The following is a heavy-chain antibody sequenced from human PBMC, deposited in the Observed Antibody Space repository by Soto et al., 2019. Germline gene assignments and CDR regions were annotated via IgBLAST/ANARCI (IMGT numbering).Heavy chain of an antibody. CDR1: GFDFTYYA. Sequence: QVQLVESGGGAVQPGESLRLSCVASGFDFTYYAMHWVRQAPGKGLESVAVMSSDGSKIHHTDSVKGRFTISRDNSKNTLYLQMNSLRKEDTAVYFCAEDEGVGGPLGLFDYWGQGTLVSVSS. V-gene: IGHV3-30*18. CDR3: AEDEGVGGPLGLFDY. J-gene: IGHJ4*02. D-gene: IGHD1-26*01. CDR2: MSSDGSKI.